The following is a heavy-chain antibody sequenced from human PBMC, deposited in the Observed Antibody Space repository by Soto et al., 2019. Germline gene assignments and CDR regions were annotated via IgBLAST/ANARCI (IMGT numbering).Heavy chain of an antibody. J-gene: IGHJ4*01. CDR3: ARGEQYSGRIFDY. CDR1: GDSVSSNSDG. V-gene: IGHV6-1*01. D-gene: IGHD1-26*01. Sequence: QVQLQQSGPGLVKPSQTLSLTCALTGDSVSSNSDGWSWVRQSQSRGLEWLGRTYYRSKWYYEYAVSVRGRITISPDTSKNQYSLQLNSVTPEDTAVYFCARGEQYSGRIFDYWGHGTLVTVSS. CDR2: TYYRSKWYY.